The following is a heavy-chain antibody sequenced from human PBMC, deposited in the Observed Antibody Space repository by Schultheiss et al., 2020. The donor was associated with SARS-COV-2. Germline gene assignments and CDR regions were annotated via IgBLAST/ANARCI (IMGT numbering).Heavy chain of an antibody. D-gene: IGHD2-2*03. CDR3: ARDGYCSSTSCYSSNDAFDI. CDR1: GFTFSSYG. Sequence: GESLKISCAASGFTFSSYGMHWVRQAPGKGLEWVAVIWYDGSNKYYADSVKGRFTISRDNSKNTLYLQMNSLRAEDTAVYYCARDGYCSSTSCYSSNDAFDIWGQGTMVTVSS. CDR2: IWYDGSNK. V-gene: IGHV3-33*01. J-gene: IGHJ3*02.